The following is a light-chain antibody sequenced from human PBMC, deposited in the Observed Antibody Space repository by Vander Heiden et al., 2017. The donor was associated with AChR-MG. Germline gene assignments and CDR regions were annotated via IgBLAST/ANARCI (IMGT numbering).Light chain of an antibody. V-gene: IGLV1-40*01. CDR2: GNS. CDR3: QSYDSSLSGWV. CDR1: SSNIGAGYD. Sequence: QSVLTPPPSVSGAPGQRVTISCPGSSSNIGAGYDVHWYQQLPGTAPKLLIYGNSKRPSGVPDRFSGSKSGTSASLASTGLQAEDEADYYCQSYDSSLSGWVFGGGTKLTVL. J-gene: IGLJ3*02.